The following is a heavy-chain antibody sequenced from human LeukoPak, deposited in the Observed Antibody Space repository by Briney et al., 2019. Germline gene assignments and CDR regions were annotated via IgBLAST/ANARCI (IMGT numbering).Heavy chain of an antibody. Sequence: ASVKVSCKASGYTFTSYAMNWVRQAPGQGLEWMGWINTNTGNPTYAQGFTGRFVFFLDTSVSTAYLQISSLKAEDTAVYYCARVRVGYDFWSGYYEEYYYYGMDVWGQGTTVTVSS. CDR3: ARVRVGYDFWSGYYEEYYYYGMDV. J-gene: IGHJ6*02. V-gene: IGHV7-4-1*02. CDR1: GYTFTSYA. CDR2: INTNTGNP. D-gene: IGHD3-3*01.